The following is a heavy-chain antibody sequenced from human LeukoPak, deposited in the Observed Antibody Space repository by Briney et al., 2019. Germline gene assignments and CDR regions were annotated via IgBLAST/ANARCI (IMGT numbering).Heavy chain of an antibody. CDR3: ARAGIAAAILD. Sequence: ASVKVSCKASVDTFTGYYMHWVRQAPRQGLEWMGWINPVSGGINYAQQFQGRVTMTSDTSISTAYMDLSRLRTDETAIYYCARAGIAAAILDWGQGALVTVSS. CDR2: INPVSGGI. CDR1: VDTFTGYY. D-gene: IGHD6-25*01. J-gene: IGHJ4*02. V-gene: IGHV1-2*02.